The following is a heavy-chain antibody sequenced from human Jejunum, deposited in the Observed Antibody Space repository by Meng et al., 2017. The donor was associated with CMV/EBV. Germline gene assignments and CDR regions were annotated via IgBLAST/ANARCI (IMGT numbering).Heavy chain of an antibody. J-gene: IGHJ4*02. CDR3: AREGPYSSWRGIFDS. D-gene: IGHD6-13*01. V-gene: IGHV4-4*07. CDR1: GGSITDYY. Sequence: QGQLQELVPGLVKPSETLSLTCTVSGGSITDYYWSWIRQPAGKRLEWIGRFYYTGSTNYNPSLENRVTMTLDTSKNRFSLNLSSVTAADTAVYYCAREGPYSSWRGIFDSWGQGILVTVSS. CDR2: FYYTGST.